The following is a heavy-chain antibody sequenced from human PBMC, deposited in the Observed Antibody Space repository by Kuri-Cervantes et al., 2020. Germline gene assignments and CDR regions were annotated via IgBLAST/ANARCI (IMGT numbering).Heavy chain of an antibody. Sequence: ASVKVSCKASGYTFTTYAFSWVRQAPGQGLEWMAWISAYDGDTKYAQKFQGRVTMTTDTSTTTAYMELKSLRSDDTAVYYCARDVFGAAVASRAFDIWGQGTMVTVSS. CDR1: GYTFTTYA. V-gene: IGHV1-18*01. CDR3: ARDVFGAAVASRAFDI. J-gene: IGHJ3*02. CDR2: ISAYDGDT. D-gene: IGHD6-19*01.